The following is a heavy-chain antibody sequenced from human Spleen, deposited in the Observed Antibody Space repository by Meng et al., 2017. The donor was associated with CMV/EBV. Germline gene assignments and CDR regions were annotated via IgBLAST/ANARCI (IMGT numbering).Heavy chain of an antibody. D-gene: IGHD3-3*01. CDR1: GFTFSNAW. Sequence: GESLKISCTASGFTFSNAWMSWVRQAPGKGLEWVGRIKSKTDGGTTDYAAPVKGRFTISRDDSKNTLYLQMNSLKTEDTAVYYCTTGKPYYDFWSGRTDIFDYWGQGTLVTVSS. CDR2: IKSKTDGGTT. V-gene: IGHV3-15*01. J-gene: IGHJ4*02. CDR3: TTGKPYYDFWSGRTDIFDY.